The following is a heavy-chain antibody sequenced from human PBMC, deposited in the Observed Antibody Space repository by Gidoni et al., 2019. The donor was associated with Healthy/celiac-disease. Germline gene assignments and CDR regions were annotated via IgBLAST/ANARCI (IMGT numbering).Heavy chain of an antibody. Sequence: EVQLVESGGGLVQPGGSLRLSCAASGFPFSTAWMNWVRQAPGKGLEWVGRIKSKTDGGTTDYAAPVKGRFTISRDDSKNTLYLQMNSLKTEDTAVYYCTTGSLRRYYYYGMDVWGQGTTVTVSS. CDR3: TTGSLRRYYYYGMDV. CDR1: GFPFSTAW. CDR2: IKSKTDGGTT. V-gene: IGHV3-15*07. J-gene: IGHJ6*02. D-gene: IGHD6-25*01.